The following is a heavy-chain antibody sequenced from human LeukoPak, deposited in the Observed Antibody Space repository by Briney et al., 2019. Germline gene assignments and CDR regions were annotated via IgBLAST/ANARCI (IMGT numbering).Heavy chain of an antibody. V-gene: IGHV3-30*01. CDR1: GFTFSSYA. J-gene: IGHJ4*02. CDR2: ISYDGSNK. D-gene: IGHD2-2*01. Sequence: GRSLRLSCAASGFTFSSYAMHWVRQAPDKGLEWVAVISYDGSNKYYADSVKGRFTISRDNSKNTLYLQMNSLRAEDTAVYYCAREDIVVVPAAPPVNYFDYWGQGTLVTVSS. CDR3: AREDIVVVPAAPPVNYFDY.